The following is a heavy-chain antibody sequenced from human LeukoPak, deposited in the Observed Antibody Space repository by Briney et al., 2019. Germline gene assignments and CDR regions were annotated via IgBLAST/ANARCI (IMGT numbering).Heavy chain of an antibody. Sequence: ASVKVSCTASGYTFTGYYMHWVRQAPGQGLEWMGWINSNSGGTNYAQKFQGRVTMTRDTSISTAYMELSRLRSDDTAVYYCARGRIVGATSYYFDYWGQGTLVTVSS. CDR1: GYTFTGYY. CDR2: INSNSGGT. J-gene: IGHJ4*02. V-gene: IGHV1-2*02. D-gene: IGHD1-26*01. CDR3: ARGRIVGATSYYFDY.